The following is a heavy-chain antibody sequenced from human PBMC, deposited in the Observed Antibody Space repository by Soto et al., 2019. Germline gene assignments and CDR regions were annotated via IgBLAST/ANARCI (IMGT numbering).Heavy chain of an antibody. J-gene: IGHJ5*02. CDR1: GYRFTNYW. Sequence: GESLKISCKGSGYRFTNYWIGWVRQMHGKGLEWMGIIYPGDSDTRYSPSFQGQVTISADKSINTAYLQWSSLKASDTAMYYCARLGISAAAGTPYNWFDPWGQGTLVTVSS. CDR3: ARLGISAAAGTPYNWFDP. V-gene: IGHV5-51*01. D-gene: IGHD6-13*01. CDR2: IYPGDSDT.